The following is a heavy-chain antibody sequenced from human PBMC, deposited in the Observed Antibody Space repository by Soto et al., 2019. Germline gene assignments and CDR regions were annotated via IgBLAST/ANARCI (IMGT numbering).Heavy chain of an antibody. D-gene: IGHD6-13*01. J-gene: IGHJ4*02. CDR2: ISAYNGNT. V-gene: IGHV1-18*01. CDR1: GYTFTSYG. CDR3: AIDVGIAAAGPGKYK. Sequence: GPSVKVSCKASGYTFTSYGISWVRQAPGQGLEWMGWISAYNGNTNYAQKLQGRVTMTTDTSTSTAYMELRSLRSDDTAVYYCAIDVGIAAAGPGKYKWAQRTLVTVSS.